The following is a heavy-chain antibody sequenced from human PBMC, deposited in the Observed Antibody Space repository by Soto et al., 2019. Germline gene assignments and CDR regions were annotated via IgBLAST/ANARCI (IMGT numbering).Heavy chain of an antibody. CDR2: IIPILGIA. Sequence: GASVKVSCKASGGTFSSYTISWVRQAPGQGLEWMGRIIPILGIANYAQKFQGRVTITADKSTSTAYMELSSLRSEDTAVYYCARGPRWLLQELDYWGQGTLVTVSS. CDR1: GGTFSSYT. CDR3: ARGPRWLLQELDY. D-gene: IGHD3-22*01. V-gene: IGHV1-69*02. J-gene: IGHJ4*02.